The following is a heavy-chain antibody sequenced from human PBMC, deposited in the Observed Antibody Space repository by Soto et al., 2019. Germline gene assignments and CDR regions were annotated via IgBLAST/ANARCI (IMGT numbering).Heavy chain of an antibody. D-gene: IGHD4-17*01. J-gene: IGHJ2*01. CDR1: GYTFTSYA. CDR3: ARAISSVTTFYFDL. V-gene: IGHV1-3*01. Sequence: QVQLVQSGAEVKKPGASVKVSCKASGYTFTSYAMHWVRQAPGQRLEWMGWINAGNGNTKYSQKFQGRVTVTRDTSAGTAYMELSSLRSEDTAVYYCARAISSVTTFYFDLWGRGTLVTVSS. CDR2: INAGNGNT.